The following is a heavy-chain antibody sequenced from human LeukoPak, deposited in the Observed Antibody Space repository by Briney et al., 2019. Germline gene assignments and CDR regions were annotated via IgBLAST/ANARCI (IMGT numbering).Heavy chain of an antibody. J-gene: IGHJ4*02. Sequence: GGSLRLSCAASGFTFSYYSMNWVRQAPGKGLEWISYSNTDGTISYADSVKDRFPISRDNSRKTLYLQMNSLRAEDTAVYYCVRSFGSGWYFFDYWGQGTLVTVSS. CDR2: SNTDGTI. V-gene: IGHV3-48*04. CDR3: VRSFGSGWYFFDY. CDR1: GFTFSYYS. D-gene: IGHD6-19*01.